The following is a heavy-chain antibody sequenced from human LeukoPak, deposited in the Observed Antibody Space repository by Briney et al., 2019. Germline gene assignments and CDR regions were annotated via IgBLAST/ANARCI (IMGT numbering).Heavy chain of an antibody. CDR3: AKDRRVDTAFNY. CDR2: ISWNSGSI. Sequence: GGSLRLSCAASGFTLDDYAMHWVRPAPGKGLEWVSGISWNSGSIGYADSVKDRFTISRDNAKSSLYLQMNSLRAEDTAVYYCAKDRRVDTAFNYWGQGTLVTLSS. V-gene: IGHV3-9*01. J-gene: IGHJ4*02. CDR1: GFTLDDYA. D-gene: IGHD2-21*02.